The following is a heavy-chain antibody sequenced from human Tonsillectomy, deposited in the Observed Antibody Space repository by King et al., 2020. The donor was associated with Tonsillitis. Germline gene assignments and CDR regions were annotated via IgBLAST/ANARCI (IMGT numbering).Heavy chain of an antibody. D-gene: IGHD2-2*01. Sequence: TLKESGPTLVKPTQTLTLTCTFSGFSLSTSGVAVGWIRQPPGKSPEWLALIYWDDDKRYSPSLKSRLTITKDTSRNQVVLTMTNMDPVDTATYYCAHMVYCSSTSCYYFDYWGQGTLVTVSS. J-gene: IGHJ4*02. V-gene: IGHV2-5*02. CDR1: GFSLSTSGVA. CDR2: IYWDDDK. CDR3: AHMVYCSSTSCYYFDY.